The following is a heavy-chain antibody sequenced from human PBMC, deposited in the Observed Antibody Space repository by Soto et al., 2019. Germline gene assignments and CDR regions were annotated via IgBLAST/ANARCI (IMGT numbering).Heavy chain of an antibody. CDR1: GYSFTDYG. Sequence: QVNLVQSGPEVKKPGASVRVSCRASGYSFTDYGVSWVRQAPGQGLEWMGWISAYSGNTHYAQKFQDRVTMTTDASTTTPYMERGSLTSDDTAVYYCARAATTLGVVTKFDFWGQGALVTVPS. CDR3: ARAATTLGVVTKFDF. V-gene: IGHV1-18*04. J-gene: IGHJ4*02. CDR2: ISAYSGNT. D-gene: IGHD3-16*01.